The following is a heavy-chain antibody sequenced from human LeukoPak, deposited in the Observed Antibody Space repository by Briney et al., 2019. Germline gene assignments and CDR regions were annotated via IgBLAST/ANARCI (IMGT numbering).Heavy chain of an antibody. CDR1: GYTFTGYY. J-gene: IGHJ4*02. D-gene: IGHD1-26*01. Sequence: ASVKVSCKASGYTFTGYYMHWVRQAPGQGLEWMGIINPSGGSTSYAQKFQGRVTMTRDTSTSTVYMELSSLRSEDTAVYYCARDPTLASGSYPYYFDYWGQGTLVTVSS. CDR3: ARDPTLASGSYPYYFDY. CDR2: INPSGGST. V-gene: IGHV1-46*01.